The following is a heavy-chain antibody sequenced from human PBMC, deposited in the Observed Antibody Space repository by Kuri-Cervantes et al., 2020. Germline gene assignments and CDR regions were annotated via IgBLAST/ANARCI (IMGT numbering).Heavy chain of an antibody. D-gene: IGHD6-13*01. CDR1: GYSFTSYW. V-gene: IGHV5-51*01. CDR3: ARRKQLVLDAFDI. CDR2: IYPGDSDT. J-gene: IGHJ3*02. Sequence: KVSCKGSGYSFTSYWIGWVRQMPGKGLEWMGIIYPGDSDTRHSPSFQGQVTISADKSISTAYLQWSSLKASDTAMYYCARRKQLVLDAFDIWGQGTMVTVSS.